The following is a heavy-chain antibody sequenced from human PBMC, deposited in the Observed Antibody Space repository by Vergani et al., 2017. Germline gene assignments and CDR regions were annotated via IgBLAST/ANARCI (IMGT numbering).Heavy chain of an antibody. D-gene: IGHD2-15*01. Sequence: QVQLQESGPGLVKPSETLSLTCTVSGGSISSYYWSWIRQPPGKGLEWIGYIYYSGSTNYNPSLKSRVPISVDTSKNQVSLKLSSVTAADTAVYDCERDVLGFWFDPWGQGTLVTVSS. CDR3: ERDVLGFWFDP. V-gene: IGHV4-59*01. CDR2: IYYSGST. J-gene: IGHJ5*02. CDR1: GGSISSYY.